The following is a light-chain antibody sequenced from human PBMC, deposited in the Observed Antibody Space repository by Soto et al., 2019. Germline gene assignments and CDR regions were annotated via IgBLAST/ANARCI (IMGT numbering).Light chain of an antibody. J-gene: IGKJ4*01. Sequence: DIQMTQSPSSLSASVGDRVTITCRASQTIINYLNWYQHKPGTAPKLLIYAASTLQSGVPSRLSGSGYGTDFTLTINSMQNEDFETYFCQQLNNYPSTFGGGTQVDIK. CDR2: AAS. V-gene: IGKV1-9*01. CDR1: QTIINY. CDR3: QQLNNYPST.